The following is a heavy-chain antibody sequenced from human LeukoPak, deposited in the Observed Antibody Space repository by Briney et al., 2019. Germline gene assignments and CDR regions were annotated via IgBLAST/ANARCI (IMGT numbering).Heavy chain of an antibody. V-gene: IGHV3-23*01. D-gene: IGHD1-1*01. Sequence: PGGSLRLSCAASGFNFSSYAMSWVRQSPGKGLEWVSSISGSDGTTYYADSVKGRFTISRDNSKYTLSLQMNSLRTEDTAVYYCAKVDNWKYGHHDFWGQGTLVTVSS. J-gene: IGHJ4*02. CDR1: GFNFSSYA. CDR2: ISGSDGTT. CDR3: AKVDNWKYGHHDF.